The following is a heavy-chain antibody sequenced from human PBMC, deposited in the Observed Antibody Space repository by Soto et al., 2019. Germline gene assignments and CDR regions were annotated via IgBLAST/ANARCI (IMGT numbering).Heavy chain of an antibody. CDR3: ASRYCSSTSCYTPPYYYGMDV. Sequence: GSLRLSCAASGFTFSSYAMSWVRQAPGKGLEWVSAISGSGGSTYYADSVKGRFTISRDNSKNTLYLQMNSLRAEDTAVYYCASRYCSSTSCYTPPYYYGMDVWGQGTTVTVSS. CDR1: GFTFSSYA. CDR2: ISGSGGST. D-gene: IGHD2-2*02. J-gene: IGHJ6*02. V-gene: IGHV3-23*01.